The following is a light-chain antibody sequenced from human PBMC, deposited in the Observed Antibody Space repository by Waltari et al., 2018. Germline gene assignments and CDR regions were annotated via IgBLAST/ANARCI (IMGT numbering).Light chain of an antibody. Sequence: DIMMTQSPISLPVTPGEPANISCRSSQSLLHSNGYYYLDWYLQNPGQSQQVLIYFGSNRASGVADKFSGSASGTDFTLKVSRVETEDVGVYFCMQGLQTPFTFGQGTKLEI. J-gene: IGKJ2*01. V-gene: IGKV2-28*01. CDR1: QSLLHSNGYYY. CDR3: MQGLQTPFT. CDR2: FGS.